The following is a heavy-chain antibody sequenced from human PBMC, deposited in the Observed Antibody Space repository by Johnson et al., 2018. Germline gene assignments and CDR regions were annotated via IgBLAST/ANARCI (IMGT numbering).Heavy chain of an antibody. CDR3: AKDIPLITSVGVTEYGMDV. J-gene: IGHJ6*02. Sequence: VQLVESGGGLVQPGGSLRLSCAASGFTFSSYAMSWVRQAPGKGLEWVSAISGSGGSTYYADSVTGRFTISRDNSKNTMYLQMNSLRAEDTAVYYCAKDIPLITSVGVTEYGMDVWGQGTTVTVSS. CDR2: ISGSGGST. CDR1: GFTFSSYA. V-gene: IGHV3-23*04. D-gene: IGHD3-3*01.